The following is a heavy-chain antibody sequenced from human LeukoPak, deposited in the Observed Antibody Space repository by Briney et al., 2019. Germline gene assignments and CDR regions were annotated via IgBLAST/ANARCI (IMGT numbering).Heavy chain of an antibody. Sequence: GGSLRLSCAASGFTFSSYWMSWVRQAPGKGLEWVANIREDGNEIYYVDSVKGRFIIFRDNAKNSLYLQMNSLRAEDTAVYYCARDQFTTIFGVVTWSEMFDYWGQGTLVTVSS. V-gene: IGHV3-7*01. CDR1: GFTFSSYW. CDR2: IREDGNEI. D-gene: IGHD3-3*02. CDR3: ARDQFTTIFGVVTWSEMFDY. J-gene: IGHJ4*02.